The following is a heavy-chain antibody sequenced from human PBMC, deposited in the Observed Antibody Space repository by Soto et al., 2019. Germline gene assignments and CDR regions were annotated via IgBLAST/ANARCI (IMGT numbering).Heavy chain of an antibody. CDR3: ARVVAVAGQYYFDY. CDR1: GYTFTSYA. Sequence: QVQLVQSGAAVKKPGASVKVSCKASGYTFTSYAMHWVRQAPGQRLEWMGWINAGNGNTKYSQKFQGRVTITRDTSASTAYMELSSLRSEDRAVYYCARVVAVAGQYYFDYWGQGTLVTVSS. V-gene: IGHV1-3*01. D-gene: IGHD6-19*01. J-gene: IGHJ4*02. CDR2: INAGNGNT.